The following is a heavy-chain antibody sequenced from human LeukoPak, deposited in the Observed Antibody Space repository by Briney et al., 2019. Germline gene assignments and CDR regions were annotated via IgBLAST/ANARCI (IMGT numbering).Heavy chain of an antibody. CDR3: ARGHHGLEV. J-gene: IGHJ6*02. Sequence: GGSLRLSCAASGLVFSDFWMSWVRQTPGKGLEWVANLNQDGSVREYLDSVKGRFTISRDNAENSLFLQMDSLRADDTAVYYCARGHHGLEVWGQGTTVTVSS. V-gene: IGHV3-7*03. CDR1: GLVFSDFW. CDR2: LNQDGSVR.